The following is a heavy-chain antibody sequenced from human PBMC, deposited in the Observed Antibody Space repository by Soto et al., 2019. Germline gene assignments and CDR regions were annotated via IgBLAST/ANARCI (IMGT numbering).Heavy chain of an antibody. CDR2: MSYSRST. V-gene: IGHV4-39*01. D-gene: IGHD3-16*01. Sequence: SETLSLTCFVSGGSISSNNYYWGWIRQPPGKGLEWIGSMSYSRSTYYNPSLKSRVTISVDTSKNQFSLKLTSVTAADKVFFYGASLWRPTNGGGGYFDYGGQGPLVTFSS. CDR3: ASLWRPTNGGGGYFDY. J-gene: IGHJ4*02. CDR1: GGSISSNNYY.